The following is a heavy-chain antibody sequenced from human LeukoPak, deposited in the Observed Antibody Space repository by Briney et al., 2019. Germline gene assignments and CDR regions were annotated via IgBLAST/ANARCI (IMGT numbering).Heavy chain of an antibody. J-gene: IGHJ3*02. CDR2: ISSGSAYT. CDR1: GFTFSDYY. D-gene: IGHD1-26*01. V-gene: IGHV3-11*06. CDR3: ASKNSGSYNTFDI. Sequence: GGSLRLSCAASGFTFSDYYMTWIRQAPRKGLEWVSYISSGSAYTKYADSVKGLFTISRDNAKNSLYLQMNSLRAEDTAVYYCASKNSGSYNTFDIWGQGTMVTVSS.